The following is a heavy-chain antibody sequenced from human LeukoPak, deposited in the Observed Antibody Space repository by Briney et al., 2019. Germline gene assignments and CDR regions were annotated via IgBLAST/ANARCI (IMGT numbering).Heavy chain of an antibody. D-gene: IGHD2-15*01. CDR3: ARGEYSRSD. V-gene: IGHV4-59*01. Sequence: SETLSLTCTVSGGSISSYYWSWIRQPPGKGLEWIGYIYYSGSGSTNYNPSLKSRVTISVDTSKNQFSLKLSSVTAADTAVYYCARGEYSRSDWGQGILVTVSS. J-gene: IGHJ4*02. CDR2: IYYSGSGST. CDR1: GGSISSYY.